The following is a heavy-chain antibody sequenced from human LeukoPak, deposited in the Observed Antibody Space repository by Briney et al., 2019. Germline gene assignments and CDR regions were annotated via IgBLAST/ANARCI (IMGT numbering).Heavy chain of an antibody. CDR3: ATASPNNWNANFDY. V-gene: IGHV1-24*01. CDR2: FDPEDGET. Sequence: ASVKVSCKVSGYTLTELSMHWVRQAPGKGLEWMGGFDPEDGETIYAQKFQGRVTMTEDTSTDTAYMELSSLRSEDTAVYYCATASPNNWNANFDYWGHGTLVTVSS. CDR1: GYTLTELS. J-gene: IGHJ4*01. D-gene: IGHD1-1*01.